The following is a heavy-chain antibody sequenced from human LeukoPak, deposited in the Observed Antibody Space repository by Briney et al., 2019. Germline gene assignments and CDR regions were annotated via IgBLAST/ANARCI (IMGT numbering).Heavy chain of an antibody. CDR3: AREHDFWSGYYGYYFDY. Sequence: GGSLRLSCAASGFTFSSYAMSWVRQAPGKGLEWVSAISGSGGSTYYADSVKGRFTISRDNSKNTLYLQMNSLGAEDTAVYYCAREHDFWSGYYGYYFDYWGQGTLVTVSS. CDR2: ISGSGGST. J-gene: IGHJ4*02. V-gene: IGHV3-23*01. D-gene: IGHD3-3*01. CDR1: GFTFSSYA.